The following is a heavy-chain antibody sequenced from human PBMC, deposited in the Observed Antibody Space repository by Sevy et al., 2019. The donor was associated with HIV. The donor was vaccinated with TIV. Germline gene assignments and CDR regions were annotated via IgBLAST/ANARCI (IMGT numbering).Heavy chain of an antibody. Sequence: GGSLRLSCAASGFTFSSYAMHWVRQAPGKGLEWVAVISYDGSNKYYAGSVKGRFTISRDNSKNTLYLQMNSLRAEDTAVYYCARGIRYFDYWGQGTLVTVSS. CDR2: ISYDGSNK. CDR1: GFTFSSYA. J-gene: IGHJ4*02. V-gene: IGHV3-30-3*01. CDR3: ARGIRYFDY.